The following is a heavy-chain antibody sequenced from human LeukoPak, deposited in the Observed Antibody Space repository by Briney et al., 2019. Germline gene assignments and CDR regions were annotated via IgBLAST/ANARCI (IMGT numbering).Heavy chain of an antibody. CDR1: GGSIRTNYNY. Sequence: SETLSLTCTVSGGSIRTNYNYWGWIRQPPGKGLEWIGSIYYSGSTYYNPSLKSRVTISVDTSKNQFSLNLRSVTAADTAVYYCASSYGYNPDWYFDLWGRGTLITVSS. V-gene: IGHV4-39*01. CDR3: ASSYGYNPDWYFDL. J-gene: IGHJ2*01. CDR2: IYYSGST. D-gene: IGHD5-24*01.